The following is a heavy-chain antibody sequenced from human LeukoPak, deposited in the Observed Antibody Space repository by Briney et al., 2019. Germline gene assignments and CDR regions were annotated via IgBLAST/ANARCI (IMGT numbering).Heavy chain of an antibody. D-gene: IGHD5-18*01. CDR3: ARDLWRGYSVGPHFDY. CDR1: GGTFSSYA. J-gene: IGHJ4*02. CDR2: TIPIYGTV. Sequence: SVKLSCKASGGTFSSYAISWERHAPGQGLEWVGGTIPIYGTVNYARKFQDRVTIIADESKSTAYMELSNLRSEDMAVYYCARDLWRGYSVGPHFDYWGQGTLLTVSS. V-gene: IGHV1-69*13.